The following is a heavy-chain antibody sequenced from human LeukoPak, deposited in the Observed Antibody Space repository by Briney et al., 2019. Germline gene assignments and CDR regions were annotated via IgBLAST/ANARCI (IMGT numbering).Heavy chain of an antibody. CDR1: GGSFSGYY. V-gene: IGHV4-34*01. J-gene: IGHJ6*03. CDR2: INHSGST. D-gene: IGHD2-2*01. Sequence: SETLSLTCAVYGGSFSGYYWSWIRQPPGKGLEWIGEINHSGSTNYNPSLKSRVTISVDTSKNQFSLKLSSVTAADTAVYYCAKDRVPAADYYYYYMNVWGKGTTVTVSS. CDR3: AKDRVPAADYYYYYMNV.